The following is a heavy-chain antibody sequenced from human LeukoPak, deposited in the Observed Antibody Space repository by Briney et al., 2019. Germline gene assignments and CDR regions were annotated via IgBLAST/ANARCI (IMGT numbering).Heavy chain of an antibody. J-gene: IGHJ4*02. CDR3: ARGTAGYHSSYFDY. CDR2: INSDGSAT. CDR1: GFTFGSPW. V-gene: IGHV3-74*01. D-gene: IGHD3-16*02. Sequence: HPGGSLRLSCAASGFTFGSPWMHWVRQAPGKGLVWVSRINSDGSATAYADSVKGRFTISRDNAENTLYLQMNSLRAEDTAVYYCARGTAGYHSSYFDYWGQGTLVTVSS.